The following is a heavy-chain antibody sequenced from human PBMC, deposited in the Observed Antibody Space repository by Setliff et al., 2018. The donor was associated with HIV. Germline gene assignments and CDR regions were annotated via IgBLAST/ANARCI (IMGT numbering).Heavy chain of an antibody. Sequence: GGSLRLSCAASGFTFSRYWMSWVRQAPGKGLEWVANIKQDGSEKYYGDSVQGRFTVSRDNAENSVYLQMNSLRAEDTAVYYCARDSYFYDGSDYHYRHFDDWGQGTLVTVSS. CDR2: IKQDGSEK. CDR1: GFTFSRYW. D-gene: IGHD3-22*01. CDR3: ARDSYFYDGSDYHYRHFDD. V-gene: IGHV3-7*01. J-gene: IGHJ4*02.